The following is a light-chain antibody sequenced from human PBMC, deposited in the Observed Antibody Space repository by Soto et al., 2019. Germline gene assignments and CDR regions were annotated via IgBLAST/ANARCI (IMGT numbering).Light chain of an antibody. CDR2: GND. CDR3: ATWDASLNGYV. J-gene: IGLJ1*01. V-gene: IGLV1-44*01. CDR1: SSNIGSNT. Sequence: QSVLTQPPSASGTPGQRVTISCSGRSSNIGSNTVNWYQQLPGAAPKLLIYGNDQRPSGVPDRFSGSKSGTSASLAISGLQSEDEADYYCATWDASLNGYVFGTGNKVTVL.